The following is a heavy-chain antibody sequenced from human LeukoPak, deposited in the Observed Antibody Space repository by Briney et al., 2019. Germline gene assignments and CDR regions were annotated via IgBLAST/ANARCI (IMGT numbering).Heavy chain of an antibody. CDR3: ARFAPDRGWSDY. D-gene: IGHD6-19*01. CDR1: GYTFTNYD. Sequence: ASVKVSCTTSGYTFTNYDINWVRQATGQGLEWLGWMSPNNGNTGYAQKFQGRVTMTRDTSINTAYMELSSLRSEDTAVYYCARFAPDRGWSDYWGQGTLVTVSS. CDR2: MSPNNGNT. V-gene: IGHV1-8*01. J-gene: IGHJ4*02.